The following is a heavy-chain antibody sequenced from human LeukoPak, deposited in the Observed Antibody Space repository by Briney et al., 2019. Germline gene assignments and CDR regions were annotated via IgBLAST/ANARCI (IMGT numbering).Heavy chain of an antibody. V-gene: IGHV4-34*01. CDR2: INHSGST. CDR1: GGSFSGYY. J-gene: IGHJ4*02. CDR3: ASQGVAGGMYYFDY. D-gene: IGHD6-19*01. Sequence: SETLSLTCAVYGGSFSGYYWSWIRQPPGKGLEWIGEINHSGSTNYNPSLKSRVTISVDKSKNQFSLKLSSVTAADTAVYYCASQGVAGGMYYFDYWGQGTLVTVSS.